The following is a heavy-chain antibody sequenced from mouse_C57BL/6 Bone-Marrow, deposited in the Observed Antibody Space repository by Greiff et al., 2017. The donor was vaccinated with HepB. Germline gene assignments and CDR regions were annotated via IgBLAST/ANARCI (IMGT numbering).Heavy chain of an antibody. D-gene: IGHD1-1*01. J-gene: IGHJ2*01. CDR3: ARDYYGSSPYFDC. CDR2: IYPGSGNT. Sequence: VKLMESGAELVRPGASVKLSCKASGYTFTDYYINWVKQRPGQGLEWIARIYPGSGNTYYNEKFKGKATLTAEKSSSTAYMQLSSLTSEESAVYFCARDYYGSSPYFDCWGQGTTRTVSS. V-gene: IGHV1-76*01. CDR1: GYTFTDYY.